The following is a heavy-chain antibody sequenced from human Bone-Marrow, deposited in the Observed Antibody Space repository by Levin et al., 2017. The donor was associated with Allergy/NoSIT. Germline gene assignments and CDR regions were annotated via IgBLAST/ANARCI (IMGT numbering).Heavy chain of an antibody. V-gene: IGHV4-39*01. CDR3: ARHAGEGSGSYVYYFDY. CDR1: GGSIIRSSYC. J-gene: IGHJ4*02. CDR2: IYYSGST. Sequence: GSLRLSCIVSGGSIIRSSYCWGWVRQPPGKGLEWIGSIYYSGSTYYNPSLKSRVTMSVDTSKNQFSLKLSSVTAADTAVYYCARHAGEGSGSYVYYFDYWGQGTLVTVSS. D-gene: IGHD3-10*01.